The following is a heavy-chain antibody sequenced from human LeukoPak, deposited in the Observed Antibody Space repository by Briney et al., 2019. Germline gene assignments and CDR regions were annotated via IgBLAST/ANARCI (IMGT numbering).Heavy chain of an antibody. CDR1: GFSFSTYW. CDR3: VADPGDY. V-gene: IGHV3-7*01. Sequence: TGGSLRLSCAASGFSFSTYWMSWVRQAPGKGLEWVANINQHGSEKNYVGSVEGRFTISRDNAKNSVYLQMKSLRAEDTALYYCVADPGDYWGQGTLVTVSS. CDR2: INQHGSEK. D-gene: IGHD6-19*01. J-gene: IGHJ4*02.